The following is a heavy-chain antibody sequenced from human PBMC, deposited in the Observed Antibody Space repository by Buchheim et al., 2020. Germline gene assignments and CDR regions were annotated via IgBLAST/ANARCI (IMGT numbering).Heavy chain of an antibody. Sequence: EVQLLESGGGLVQPGGSLRLSCAASGFTFSSYAMSWVRQAPGKGLEWVSAISGSGGSAYYADSVRGRFTISRDSFKNTLYLQMNSLRAEDTAVYYWAKVGSSHYYYYGMDVWGQGTT. CDR1: GFTFSSYA. V-gene: IGHV3-23*01. CDR3: AKVGSSHYYYYGMDV. CDR2: ISGSGGSA. D-gene: IGHD6-13*01. J-gene: IGHJ6*02.